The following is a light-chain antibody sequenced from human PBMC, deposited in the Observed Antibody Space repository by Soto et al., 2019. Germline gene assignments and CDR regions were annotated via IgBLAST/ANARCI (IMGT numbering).Light chain of an antibody. V-gene: IGKV1-9*01. CDR3: QQLNIYPVP. CDR1: QGISSD. Sequence: IQLTQSPSSLSASVGDRVTITCRASQGISSDLAWYQQKPGKAPKLLIYSASTLQNGVPSRFSGSGSGTDSTLPISGLQPEDFATYYCQQLNIYPVPFGKGTRLEIK. CDR2: SAS. J-gene: IGKJ5*01.